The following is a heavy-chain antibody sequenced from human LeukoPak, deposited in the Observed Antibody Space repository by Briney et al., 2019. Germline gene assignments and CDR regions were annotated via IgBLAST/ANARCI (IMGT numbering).Heavy chain of an antibody. V-gene: IGHV3-48*03. CDR3: ARVQIFDVVVVAALDY. Sequence: GGSLRLSCAASGFTFSSYEMNWVRQAPGKGLEWVSYISSSGSTIYYADSVKGRFTISRDNAKNSLYLQMNSLRAEDTAVYYCARVQIFDVVVVAALDYWGQGTLVTVSS. CDR1: GFTFSSYE. D-gene: IGHD2-15*01. CDR2: ISSSGSTI. J-gene: IGHJ4*02.